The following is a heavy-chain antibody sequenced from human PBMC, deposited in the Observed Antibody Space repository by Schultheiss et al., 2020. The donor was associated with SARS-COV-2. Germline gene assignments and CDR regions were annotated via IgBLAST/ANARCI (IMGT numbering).Heavy chain of an antibody. J-gene: IGHJ6*02. CDR2: ISYDGSNK. D-gene: IGHD3-16*01. CDR3: ARDGALGGMDV. CDR1: GFTFSSYA. V-gene: IGHV3-30*04. Sequence: GESLKISCAASGFTFSSYAMHWVRQAPGKGLEWVAVISYDGSNKYYADSVKGRFTISRDNAKNSLYLQMNSLRAEDTAVYYCARDGALGGMDVWGQGTTVTVSS.